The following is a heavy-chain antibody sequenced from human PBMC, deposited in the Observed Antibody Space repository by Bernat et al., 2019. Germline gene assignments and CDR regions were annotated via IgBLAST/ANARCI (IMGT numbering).Heavy chain of an antibody. CDR2: ISHDGTKK. Sequence: QVQLVESGGGVVQPGRSLRLSCAASGFTFSSYAIHWVRQAPGKGLEWVAIISHDGTKKYYAASVRGRFTISRDNPKNRLYLQMNSLRAEDTALYYCARGQPTHWNFDYWGQGTLVTVSS. CDR1: GFTFSSYA. D-gene: IGHD1-1*01. V-gene: IGHV3-30-3*01. J-gene: IGHJ4*02. CDR3: ARGQPTHWNFDY.